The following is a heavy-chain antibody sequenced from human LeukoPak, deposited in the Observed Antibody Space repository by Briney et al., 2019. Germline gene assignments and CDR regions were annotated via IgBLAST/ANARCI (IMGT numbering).Heavy chain of an antibody. CDR1: GFTFSSYE. J-gene: IGHJ4*02. V-gene: IGHV3-48*03. Sequence: GGSLRLSCAASGFTFSSYEMNWVRQAPGKGLEWVSYISSSGSTIYYADSVKGRFIISRDNAKNSLYLQMNSLRAEDTAVYYCARARSYSGSYYFDYWGQGTLVTVSS. CDR3: ARARSYSGSYYFDY. D-gene: IGHD1-26*01. CDR2: ISSSGSTI.